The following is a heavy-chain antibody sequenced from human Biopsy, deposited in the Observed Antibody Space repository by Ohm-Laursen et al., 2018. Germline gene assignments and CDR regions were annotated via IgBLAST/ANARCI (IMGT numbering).Heavy chain of an antibody. J-gene: IGHJ4*02. D-gene: IGHD5-12*01. V-gene: IGHV3-49*03. CDR2: IQSESSGGTR. CDR3: SKWTGGYSYSSL. CDR1: GFNFGDSG. Sequence: SLRLSCAASGFNFGDSGMGWFRQAPGKGLECVGLIQSESSGGTREYAAPVKGRFTVSRDDSKSIAYLDMNSLKTEDTAMYYCSKWTGGYSYSSLWGRGTLVTVSS.